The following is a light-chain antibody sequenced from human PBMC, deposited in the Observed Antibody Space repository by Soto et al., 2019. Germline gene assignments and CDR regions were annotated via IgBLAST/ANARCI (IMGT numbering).Light chain of an antibody. Sequence: ELVLTQSPGTLSLSPGERATLSCRASQSVSSSYLAWYQQKPGQAPRLLIYGASSRATGIPDRFSGSGSGTDFTLTISRLEPEDFAVYYCQQYGSSAITFGQGTRLESK. CDR1: QSVSSSY. V-gene: IGKV3-20*01. CDR3: QQYGSSAIT. CDR2: GAS. J-gene: IGKJ5*01.